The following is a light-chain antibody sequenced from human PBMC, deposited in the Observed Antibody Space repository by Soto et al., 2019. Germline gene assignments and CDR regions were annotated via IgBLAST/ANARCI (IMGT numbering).Light chain of an antibody. CDR1: SSDVGGYNY. V-gene: IGLV2-23*02. Sequence: QSVLTQPASVSGSPGQSITISCTGTSSDVGGYNYVSWYQQQSGKAPKLMIHEVSNRPSGVSNRFSGSKSGNTASLTISGLQAEDEADYYCCSFADTNTLIFGGGTKVTVL. CDR2: EVS. J-gene: IGLJ2*01. CDR3: CSFADTNTLI.